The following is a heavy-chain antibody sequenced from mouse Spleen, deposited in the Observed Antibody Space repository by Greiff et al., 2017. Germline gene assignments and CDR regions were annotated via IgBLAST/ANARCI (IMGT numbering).Heavy chain of an antibody. J-gene: IGHJ4*01. D-gene: IGHD1-2*01. CDR1: GFTFSSYG. V-gene: IGHV5-6*01. CDR3: ASTALYAMDY. Sequence: DVHLVESGGDLVKPGGSLKLSCAASGFTFSSYGMSWVRQTPDKRLEWVATISSGGSYTYYPDSVKGRFTISRDNAKNTLYLQMSSLKSEDTAMYYCASTALYAMDYWGQGTSVTVSS. CDR2: ISSGGSYT.